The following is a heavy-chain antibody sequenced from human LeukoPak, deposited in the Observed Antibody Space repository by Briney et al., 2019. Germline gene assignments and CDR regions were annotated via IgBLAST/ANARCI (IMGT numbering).Heavy chain of an antibody. Sequence: SQTLSLTCTVSGGFIGSGGYYWSWIRQHPGKGLEWIGYISYSGSTYYNPSLKSRVTISVDTSENQFSLKLNSLTAADTAVYYCVRGAFLYNYGLDYWGQGTLVTVSS. J-gene: IGHJ4*02. D-gene: IGHD5-24*01. CDR3: VRGAFLYNYGLDY. V-gene: IGHV4-31*03. CDR2: ISYSGST. CDR1: GGFIGSGGYY.